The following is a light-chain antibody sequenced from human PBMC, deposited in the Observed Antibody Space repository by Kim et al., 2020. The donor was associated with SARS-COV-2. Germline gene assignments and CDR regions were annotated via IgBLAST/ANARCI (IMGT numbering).Light chain of an antibody. Sequence: DIQMTQSPSAMSASVGDRVTITCRASQDISNYLVWFQQNPGEVPKRLIFAAATLQSGVPSRFRGSASGTEFTLTISSVQPEDFATYFGLQHKSYPPTFGQGTKVDIK. J-gene: IGKJ1*01. CDR2: AAA. V-gene: IGKV1-17*03. CDR3: LQHKSYPPT. CDR1: QDISNY.